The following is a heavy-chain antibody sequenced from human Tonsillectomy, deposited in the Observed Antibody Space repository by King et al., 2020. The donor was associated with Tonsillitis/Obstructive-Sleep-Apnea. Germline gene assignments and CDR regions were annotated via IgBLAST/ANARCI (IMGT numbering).Heavy chain of an antibody. CDR3: STDRPDTGCSCDF. J-gene: IGHJ4*02. Sequence: QLVQSGGGFVMPGGSLRLSCAASGFTFRNAWMNWVRQAPGKGLEWVGRIKSKVDGGTIDFDAPVKGRFTISRDDSKNTLYLQRHSLKTADTAMYYCSTDRPDTGCSCDFWGQGTLVTVSS. V-gene: IGHV3-15*07. CDR1: GFTFRNAW. CDR2: IKSKVDGGTI. D-gene: IGHD2-15*01.